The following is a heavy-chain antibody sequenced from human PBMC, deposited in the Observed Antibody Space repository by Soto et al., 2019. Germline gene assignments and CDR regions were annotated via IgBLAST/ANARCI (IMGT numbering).Heavy chain of an antibody. J-gene: IGHJ4*02. V-gene: IGHV3-30-3*01. Sequence: PGGSLRLSCAASGFTFSSYAMHWVRQAPGKGLEWVAVISYDGSNKYYADSVKGRFTISRDNSKNTLYLQMNSLRAEDTAVYYCAKEALAYCGGDCYPGYFDYWGQGTLVTVSS. CDR1: GFTFSSYA. CDR2: ISYDGSNK. D-gene: IGHD2-21*02. CDR3: AKEALAYCGGDCYPGYFDY.